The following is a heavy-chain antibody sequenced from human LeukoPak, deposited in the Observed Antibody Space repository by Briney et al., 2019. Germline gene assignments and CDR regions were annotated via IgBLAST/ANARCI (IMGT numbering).Heavy chain of an antibody. CDR1: IGSISSQPDY. CDR2: VHYRGHT. V-gene: IGHV4-39*01. D-gene: IGHD3-10*01. J-gene: IGHJ3*02. CDR3: AKQRAYRGEWAFDI. Sequence: SGTLSLTCTVSIGSISSQPDYWVWIRQTPGQGLEWIASVHYRGHTFYNPSLKSRITISVDTSKNQMSLWLNSVTAADTAVYYCAKQRAYRGEWAFDIWGQGTRVIVS.